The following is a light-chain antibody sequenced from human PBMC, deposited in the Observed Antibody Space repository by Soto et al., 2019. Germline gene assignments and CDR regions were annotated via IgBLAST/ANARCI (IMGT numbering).Light chain of an antibody. J-gene: IGKJ4*01. V-gene: IGKV1-5*03. CDR3: QRYNTYPLT. Sequence: IQMTQSPSTLSGSVGDRVTITCRASQTISSWLAWYQQKPGKAPKLLIYKASTLKSGVPSRFSGSGSGTEFTLTISSLQPDDSATYYCQRYNTYPLTFGGGTKVDVK. CDR1: QTISSW. CDR2: KAS.